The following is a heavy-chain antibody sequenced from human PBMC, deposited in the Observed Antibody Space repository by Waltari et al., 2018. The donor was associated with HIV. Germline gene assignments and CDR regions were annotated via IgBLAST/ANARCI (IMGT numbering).Heavy chain of an antibody. D-gene: IGHD3-10*01. V-gene: IGHV3-23*01. Sequence: EVQLLESGGGLVQPGGSLRHSCAAPGVRFSNYGGSWVRQAPGRGLEWVSSIGGIGATIYYADSVKGRFTISRDNSRNILYLQMNSLRAEDTALYFCAKLNTGSEDWGQGTLVTVSS. CDR3: AKLNTGSED. J-gene: IGHJ4*02. CDR1: GVRFSNYG. CDR2: IGGIGATI.